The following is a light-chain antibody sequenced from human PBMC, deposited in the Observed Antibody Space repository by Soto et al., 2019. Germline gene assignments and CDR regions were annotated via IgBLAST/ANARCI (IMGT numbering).Light chain of an antibody. CDR3: QQYNNWPPELT. J-gene: IGKJ4*01. V-gene: IGKV3-15*01. CDR1: QSVSSN. Sequence: EIVMTQSRASLSVSPGETATLSCRASQSVSSNLAWYQHIPGQAPRLLIYRASTRATGTPARFSGSGSGTEFTLTISNLQSEDFAVYYCQQYNNWPPELTFGGGTKEEIK. CDR2: RAS.